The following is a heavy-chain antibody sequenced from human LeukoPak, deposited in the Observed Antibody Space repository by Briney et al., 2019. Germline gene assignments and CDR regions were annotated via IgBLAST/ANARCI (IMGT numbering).Heavy chain of an antibody. CDR1: GFTFSSYA. CDR3: AKDRGSSSGYYYPDAFDI. Sequence: PGGSLRLSCAASGFTFSSYAMSWVRQAPGKGLEWVSAISGGGGSTYYADSVKGRFTISRDNSKNTLYLQMNSLRAEDTAVYYCAKDRGSSSGYYYPDAFDIWGQGTMVTVSS. J-gene: IGHJ3*02. CDR2: ISGGGGST. V-gene: IGHV3-23*01. D-gene: IGHD3-22*01.